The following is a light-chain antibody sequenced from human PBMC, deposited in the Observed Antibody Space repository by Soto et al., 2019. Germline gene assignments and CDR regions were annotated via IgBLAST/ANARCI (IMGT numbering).Light chain of an antibody. V-gene: IGKV4-1*01. CDR2: WSS. J-gene: IGKJ1*01. Sequence: DIVMTQSPDSLSVSLGERATINCKASQSVLYSSNNKNYLAWYQQKPGQPPKLLIYWSSTRESGVPDRFSGSGSWTDFTLTISSLHAEDVAVSYCQQYYSPPPTFGQGTKVEIK. CDR3: QQYYSPPPT. CDR1: QSVLYSSNNKNY.